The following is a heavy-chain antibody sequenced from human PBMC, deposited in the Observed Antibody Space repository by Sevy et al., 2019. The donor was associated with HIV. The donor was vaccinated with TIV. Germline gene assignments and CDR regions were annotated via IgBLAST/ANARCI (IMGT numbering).Heavy chain of an antibody. J-gene: IGHJ4*02. CDR2: ISYDGGNK. CDR1: GFTFSSYG. Sequence: GGSLRLSCAASGFTFSSYGMHWVRQAPGKGLEWVAVISYDGGNKYYADSVKGRFTISRDNSKNTLYLQMNSLRAEDTAVYYCAKVLDYVWGSYRSIDYWGQGTLVTVSS. V-gene: IGHV3-30*18. CDR3: AKVLDYVWGSYRSIDY. D-gene: IGHD3-16*02.